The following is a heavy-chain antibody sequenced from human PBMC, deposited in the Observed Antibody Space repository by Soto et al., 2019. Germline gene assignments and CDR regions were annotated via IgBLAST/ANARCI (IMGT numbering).Heavy chain of an antibody. CDR1: GFTFGDYA. Sequence: EVQLVESGGGLVKPGRSLRLSCTSSGFTFGDYAMSWFRQAPGKGLEWVGLIRSKAYGGTTEHAASVKGRFTISRDDSKSIAYLQMNSLKTEDTAVYYCNGFSGSDLNHYGMDVWGQGTTVTVSS. CDR2: IRSKAYGGTT. V-gene: IGHV3-49*05. J-gene: IGHJ6*02. D-gene: IGHD5-12*01. CDR3: NGFSGSDLNHYGMDV.